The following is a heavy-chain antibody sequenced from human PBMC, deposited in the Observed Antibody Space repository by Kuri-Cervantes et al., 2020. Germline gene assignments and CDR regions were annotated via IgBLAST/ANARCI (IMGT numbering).Heavy chain of an antibody. CDR2: ICAYNGNT. CDR1: GYTFTSYG. V-gene: IGHV1-18*01. J-gene: IGHJ6*02. Sequence: ASLKVSCKASGYTFTSYGISWVRQAPGQGLEWMGWICAYNGNTNYAQKLQCRVTMTTDTSTSTAYMELRSPRSDDTAVYYCARDHGDGYTLYYYYGMDVWGQGTTVTVSS. CDR3: ARDHGDGYTLYYYYGMDV. D-gene: IGHD3-16*01.